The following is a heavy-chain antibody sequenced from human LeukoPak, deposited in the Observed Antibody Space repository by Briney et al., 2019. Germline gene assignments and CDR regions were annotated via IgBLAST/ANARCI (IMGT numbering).Heavy chain of an antibody. J-gene: IGHJ4*02. CDR2: IKHDGSEK. CDR1: GFTFSSYS. V-gene: IGHV3-7*01. Sequence: PGGSLRLSCAASGFTFSSYSMNWVRQAPGKGLEWVANIKHDGSEKYYVDYLKGRFTISRDNAKNSLYLQMNSLRDEDTAVYYCTRRGWLGELFPGNFWGQGTLVTVSS. CDR3: TRRGWLGELFPGNF. D-gene: IGHD3-10*01.